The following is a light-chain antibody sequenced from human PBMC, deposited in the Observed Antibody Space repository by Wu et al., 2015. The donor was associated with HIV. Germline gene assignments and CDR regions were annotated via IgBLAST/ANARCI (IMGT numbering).Light chain of an antibody. CDR2: AAF. J-gene: IGKJ4*01. CDR1: QGISNN. CDR3: QQYRDRRLS. Sequence: VLMTQSPATPSLSPGERVTLSCRASQGISNNLAWYHQIPGQSPRLLVYAAFTRATGTPARFSGSGSGTEFTLTISSLQPEDVGIYYCQQYRDRRLSFGGGTRVQI. V-gene: IGKV3-15*01.